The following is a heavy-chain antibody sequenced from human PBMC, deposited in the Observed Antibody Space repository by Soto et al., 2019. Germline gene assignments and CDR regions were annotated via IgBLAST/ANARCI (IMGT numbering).Heavy chain of an antibody. D-gene: IGHD2-15*01. CDR2: IYYSGST. Sequence: PSETLSLTCTISGGSISNYYWTWIRQTPGKGLEWIGYIYYSGSTNYNPSLKSRVTVSIDTSKNQFSLKLSSMTAADTAVYYCARTYCSGGSCYSSAPNHFDFWGQGALVTVSS. CDR3: ARTYCSGGSCYSSAPNHFDF. V-gene: IGHV4-59*01. J-gene: IGHJ4*02. CDR1: GGSISNYY.